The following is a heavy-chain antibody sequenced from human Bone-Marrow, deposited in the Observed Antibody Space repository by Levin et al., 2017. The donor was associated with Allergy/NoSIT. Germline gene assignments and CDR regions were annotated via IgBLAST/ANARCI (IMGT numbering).Heavy chain of an antibody. V-gene: IGHV1-2*02. Sequence: GASVKVSCKASGYTFTGYYMHWVRQAPGQGLEWMGWINPNSGGTNYAQKFQGRVTMTRDTSISTAYMELSRLRSDDTAVYYCARGLLGYCSSTSCLFPGKYWFDPWGQGTLVTVSS. CDR3: ARGLLGYCSSTSCLFPGKYWFDP. D-gene: IGHD2-2*01. CDR2: INPNSGGT. CDR1: GYTFTGYY. J-gene: IGHJ5*02.